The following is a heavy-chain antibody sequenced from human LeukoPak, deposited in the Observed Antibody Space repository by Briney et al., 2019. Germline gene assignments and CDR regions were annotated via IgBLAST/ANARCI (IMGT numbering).Heavy chain of an antibody. J-gene: IGHJ4*02. V-gene: IGHV4-34*01. CDR3: ANNYYGSGSFDY. Sequence: SETLSLTCAVYGGSFSGYYWSWIRQPPGKGLEWIGEINHSGSTNYNPSLKSRLTISLDTSRNQFSLKLNSVTAADTAVYYCANNYYGSGSFDYWGQGTLVTVSS. D-gene: IGHD3-10*01. CDR1: GGSFSGYY. CDR2: INHSGST.